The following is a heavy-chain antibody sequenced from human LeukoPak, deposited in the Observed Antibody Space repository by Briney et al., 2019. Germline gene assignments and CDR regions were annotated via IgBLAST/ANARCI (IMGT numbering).Heavy chain of an antibody. Sequence: GGSLRLSCAASGFTFSNAWMSWVRQAPGKGLECVGRIKSKTDGGTTDYAAPVKGRFTISRDDSKNTLYLQMNSLKTEDTAVYYCTTGRSGYPHYDYWGQGTLVTVSS. J-gene: IGHJ4*02. V-gene: IGHV3-15*01. CDR2: IKSKTDGGTT. CDR1: GFTFSNAW. D-gene: IGHD3-22*01. CDR3: TTGRSGYPHYDY.